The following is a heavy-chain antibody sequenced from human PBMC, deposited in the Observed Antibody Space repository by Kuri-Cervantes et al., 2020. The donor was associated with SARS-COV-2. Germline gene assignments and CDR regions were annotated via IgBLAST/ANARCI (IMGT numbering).Heavy chain of an antibody. V-gene: IGHV4-38-2*02. D-gene: IGHD3-3*01. CDR1: GYSISSGYY. CDR2: IYHSGST. CDR3: ARDLVTIFGVGEQDIDI. J-gene: IGHJ3*02. Sequence: SQTLSLTCAVSGYSISSGYYWGWIRQPPGKGLEWIGSIYHSGSTYYNPSLKSRVTISVGTSKNQFSLKLSSVTAADTAVYYCARDLVTIFGVGEQDIDIWGQGTMVTVSS.